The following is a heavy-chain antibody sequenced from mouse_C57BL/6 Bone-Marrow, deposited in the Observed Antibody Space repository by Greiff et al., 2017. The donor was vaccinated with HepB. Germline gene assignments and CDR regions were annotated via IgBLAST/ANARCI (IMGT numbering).Heavy chain of an antibody. V-gene: IGHV1-55*01. CDR3: ASPPLRWLNDFDV. Sequence: QVQLQQPGAELVKPGASVKMSCKASGYTFTSYWITWVKQRPGQGLEWIGDIYPGSGSTNYNEKFKSKATLTVDTSSSTAYMQLSSLTSEDAAVYYCASPPLRWLNDFDVWGTGTTVTVSS. CDR2: IYPGSGST. J-gene: IGHJ1*03. CDR1: GYTFTSYW. D-gene: IGHD2-1*01.